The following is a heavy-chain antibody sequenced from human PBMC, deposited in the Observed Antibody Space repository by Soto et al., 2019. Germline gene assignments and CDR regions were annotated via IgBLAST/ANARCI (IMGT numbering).Heavy chain of an antibody. CDR3: ARDRDDFWSGYPGRYYGMDV. D-gene: IGHD3-3*01. V-gene: IGHV4-59*01. J-gene: IGHJ6*02. CDR1: GGSISSYY. CDR2: IYYSGST. Sequence: SETLSLTCTVSGGSISSYYWSWIRQPPGKGLEWIGYIYYSGSTNYNPSLKSRVTISVDTSKNQFSLKLSSVTAADTAVYYCARDRDDFWSGYPGRYYGMDVWGQGTTVTVSS.